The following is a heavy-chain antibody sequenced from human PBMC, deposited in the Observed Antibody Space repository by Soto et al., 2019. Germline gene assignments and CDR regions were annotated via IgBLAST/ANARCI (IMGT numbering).Heavy chain of an antibody. CDR1: GGSFSGYY. V-gene: IGHV4-34*01. Sequence: PSETLSLTCAVYGGSFSGYYWSWIRQPPGKGLEWIGEINHSGSTNYNPSLKSRVTISVDTSKNQFSLKLSSVTAADTAVYYCARVGQLGSLYYFDYWGQGTLVTVSS. D-gene: IGHD6-6*01. CDR2: INHSGST. J-gene: IGHJ4*02. CDR3: ARVGQLGSLYYFDY.